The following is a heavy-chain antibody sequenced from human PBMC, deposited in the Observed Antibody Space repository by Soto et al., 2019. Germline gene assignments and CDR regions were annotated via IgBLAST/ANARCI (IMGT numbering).Heavy chain of an antibody. Sequence: QVQLVESGGGVVQPGRSLRLSCAASGFTFSSYGMHWVRQAPGKGLEWVAVISYDGSDKYYADSVKSRFTISRDNSKNTLNLQMNSLRADDTAVYYCAKALGELSPESYDYWGQGTLITVSS. V-gene: IGHV3-30*18. CDR1: GFTFSSYG. CDR2: ISYDGSDK. J-gene: IGHJ4*02. D-gene: IGHD3-16*02. CDR3: AKALGELSPESYDY.